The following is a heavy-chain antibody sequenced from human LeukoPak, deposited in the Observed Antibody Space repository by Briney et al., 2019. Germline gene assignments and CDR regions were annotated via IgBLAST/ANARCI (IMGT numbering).Heavy chain of an antibody. CDR2: INSDGSST. CDR3: AREEITVTDAFGI. Sequence: GGSLRLSCAASGFTFSDYWVHWVRQVPGKGLVWVSRINSDGSSTSYADSVKGRFTISRDNAKNTLYLQMNSLRVEDTALYYCAREEITVTDAFGIWGHGTMVTVSP. V-gene: IGHV3-74*01. CDR1: GFTFSDYW. D-gene: IGHD4-17*01. J-gene: IGHJ3*02.